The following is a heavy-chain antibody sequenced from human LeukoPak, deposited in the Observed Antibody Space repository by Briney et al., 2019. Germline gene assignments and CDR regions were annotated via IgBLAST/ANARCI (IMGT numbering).Heavy chain of an antibody. D-gene: IGHD6-25*01. V-gene: IGHV4-34*12. CDR3: VRDPATVAPFDP. J-gene: IGHJ5*02. CDR2: MIHSGVT. CDR1: GGSLSGYY. Sequence: SETLTLTCTVYGGSLSGYYWSWIRQSPEKGLEWMGDMIHSGVTNYHPSLQSRVTMSTDTSKNQFSLRVTSVTAADTAVYYCVRDPATVAPFDPWGQGTLLPVSS.